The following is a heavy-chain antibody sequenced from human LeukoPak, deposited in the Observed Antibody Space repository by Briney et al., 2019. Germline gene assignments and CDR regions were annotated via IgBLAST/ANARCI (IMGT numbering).Heavy chain of an antibody. J-gene: IGHJ6*03. CDR3: AKDRSGSYPGQPYYYYMDV. D-gene: IGHD1-26*01. CDR1: GFTFSSYA. Sequence: GGSLRLSCAASGFTFSSYAMSWVRQAPGKGLEWVPAISGSGGSTYYADSVKGRFTISRDNSKNTLYLQMNSLRAEDTAVYYCAKDRSGSYPGQPYYYYMDVWGKGTTVTVSS. CDR2: ISGSGGST. V-gene: IGHV3-23*01.